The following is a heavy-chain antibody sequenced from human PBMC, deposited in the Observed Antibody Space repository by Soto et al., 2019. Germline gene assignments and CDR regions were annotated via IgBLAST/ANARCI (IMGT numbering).Heavy chain of an antibody. J-gene: IGHJ6*02. V-gene: IGHV6-1*01. CDR1: GDSVSSNSAA. CDR3: ARAKDYTSSSGMDV. Sequence: SQTLSLTCAISGDSVSSNSAAWNWIRQSPSRGLEWLGRTYYRSKWYNDYAVSVESRIILNPDTSRNQFSLQLNSVTPEDTAVYYCARAKDYTSSSGMDVWGQGITVTVSS. CDR2: TYYRSKWYN. D-gene: IGHD6-6*01.